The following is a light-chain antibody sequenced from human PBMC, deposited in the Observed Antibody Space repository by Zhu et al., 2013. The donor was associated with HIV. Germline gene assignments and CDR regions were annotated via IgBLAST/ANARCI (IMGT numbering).Light chain of an antibody. Sequence: QSVLTQPPSASGTPGQRITISCSGASSNIGGNTVHWYQQLPGTAPKLLIYGHNNRPSGVPDRFSVSKSGTSASLAITGLQAEDEADYYCQSYDSTLSGSVFGGGTKLTVL. V-gene: IGLV1-40*01. CDR3: QSYDSTLSGSV. CDR1: SSNIGGNT. CDR2: GHN. J-gene: IGLJ3*02.